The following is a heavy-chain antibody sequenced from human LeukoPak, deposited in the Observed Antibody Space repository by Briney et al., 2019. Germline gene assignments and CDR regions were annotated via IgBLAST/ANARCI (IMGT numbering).Heavy chain of an antibody. CDR3: ARGRSGWSWGFDY. V-gene: IGHV3-21*04. D-gene: IGHD6-19*01. CDR2: ISSSSSYI. CDR1: GFTFRSYS. Sequence: GGALRLSCAASGFTFRSYSMNWVRQAPGKGLVVGSSISSSSSYIYYAYSVKGRFTISRDNAKNSLDLQMNSLRAEDTAVYYCARGRSGWSWGFDYSGQGTLVTVSS. J-gene: IGHJ4*02.